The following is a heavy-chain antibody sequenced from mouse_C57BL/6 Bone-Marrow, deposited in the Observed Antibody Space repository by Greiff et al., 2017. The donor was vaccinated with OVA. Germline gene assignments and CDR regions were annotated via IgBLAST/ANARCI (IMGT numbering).Heavy chain of an antibody. Sequence: QVQLQQPGAELVKPGASVKLSCKASGYTFTSYWMHWVKQRPGQGLEWIGMIHPNSGSTNYNEKFKSKATLTVDKSSSTAYMQLSSLTSEDSAVYYCAEGDYDGYWYFDVWGTGTTVTVSS. CDR1: GYTFTSYW. CDR3: AEGDYDGYWYFDV. J-gene: IGHJ1*03. V-gene: IGHV1-64*01. CDR2: IHPNSGST. D-gene: IGHD2-4*01.